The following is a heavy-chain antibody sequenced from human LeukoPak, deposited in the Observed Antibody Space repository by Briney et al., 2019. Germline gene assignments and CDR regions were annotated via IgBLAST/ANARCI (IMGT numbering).Heavy chain of an antibody. Sequence: GGSLRLSCAASGFTFSSYGMHWVRQAPGKGLEWVAVISYDGSNKYYADSVKGRFTISRDNSKNTLYLQMNSLRAEDTAVYYCAKEYDSSGYPSAYFDYWGQGTLVTVSS. V-gene: IGHV3-30*18. CDR1: GFTFSSYG. CDR2: ISYDGSNK. CDR3: AKEYDSSGYPSAYFDY. D-gene: IGHD3-22*01. J-gene: IGHJ4*02.